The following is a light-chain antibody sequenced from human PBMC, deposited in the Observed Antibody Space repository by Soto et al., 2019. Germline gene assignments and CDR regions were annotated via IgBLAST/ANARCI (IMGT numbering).Light chain of an antibody. CDR2: EVR. CDR3: NSYTSSTPWV. Sequence: QSALTQPASVSGSPGQSITISCTGTSSDVGRYNYVSWYQQHPGKAPKLMIYEVRNRPSGVSSRFSGSKSGNTASLTISGLQAEDEAEYYCNSYTSSTPWVFGGGTKVTVL. CDR1: SSDVGRYNY. J-gene: IGLJ3*02. V-gene: IGLV2-14*01.